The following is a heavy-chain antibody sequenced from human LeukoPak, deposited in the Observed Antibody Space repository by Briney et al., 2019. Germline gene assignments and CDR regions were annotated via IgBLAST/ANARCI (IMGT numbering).Heavy chain of an antibody. CDR1: GFTFSSYC. Sequence: GGSLRLSCAASGFTFSSYCMHWVRQAPGKGLVWVSRINSDGSNTYYADSVKGRFTISRDNGKNTLYLQMNSLRAEDTAVSSCARGNIWMSPSTVGWFDLWGQGTLVTVS. CDR2: INSDGSNT. J-gene: IGHJ5*02. CDR3: ARGNIWMSPSTVGWFDL. D-gene: IGHD1/OR15-1a*01. V-gene: IGHV3-74*01.